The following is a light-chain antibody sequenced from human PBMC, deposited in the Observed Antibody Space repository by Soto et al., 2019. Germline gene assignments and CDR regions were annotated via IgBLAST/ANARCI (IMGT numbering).Light chain of an antibody. V-gene: IGKV3-11*01. Sequence: EIVLTQSPATLSVSPGERATLSCRASQSINTYVAWYQHRPGQGPRLLIYEASTRATGIPARFSGSRSGTDLTLPISSLEPADFGIDYCQQRHNWSTTFGRGAKVEI. CDR1: QSINTY. CDR2: EAS. J-gene: IGKJ4*01. CDR3: QQRHNWSTT.